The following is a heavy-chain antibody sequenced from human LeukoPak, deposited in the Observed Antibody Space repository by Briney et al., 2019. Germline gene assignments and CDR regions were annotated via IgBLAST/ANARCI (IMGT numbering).Heavy chain of an antibody. J-gene: IGHJ4*02. CDR3: ARGPSLTAMDRLFDY. V-gene: IGHV4-39*07. D-gene: IGHD5-18*01. CDR2: IYYTGST. CDR1: GDSISTSKSY. Sequence: SDTLSLTCTVSGDSISTSKSYWGWIRQPPLKGLEWIGSIYYTGSTNYNPSLKSRVTISVDTSKNQFSLKLSSVTAADTAVYYCARGPSLTAMDRLFDYWGQGTLVTVSS.